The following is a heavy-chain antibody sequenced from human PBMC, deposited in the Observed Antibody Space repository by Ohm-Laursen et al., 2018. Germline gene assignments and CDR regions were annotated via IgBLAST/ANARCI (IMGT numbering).Heavy chain of an antibody. V-gene: IGHV3-74*01. CDR1: GFTFSSDW. J-gene: IGHJ3*02. Sequence: SLRLSCTASGFTFSSDWMHWVRQAPGKGLVWVSRINSDGSSTSYTDSVKGRFTISRDNAKNSLYLQMNSLRAEDTAVYYCASYPLRGFSYGFDAFDIWGQGTMVTVSS. CDR3: ASYPLRGFSYGFDAFDI. D-gene: IGHD5-18*01. CDR2: INSDGSST.